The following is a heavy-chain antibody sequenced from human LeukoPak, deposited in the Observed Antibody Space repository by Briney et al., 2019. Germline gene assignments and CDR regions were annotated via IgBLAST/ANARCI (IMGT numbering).Heavy chain of an antibody. CDR2: FDPGDGET. Sequence: ASVKVSCKVSGYTLTELSMHWVRQAPGKGLEWMGGFDPGDGETIYAQKFQGRVTMTEDTSTDTAYMELSSLRSEDTAVYYCATGPSRLGELFLRWGQGTLVTVSS. J-gene: IGHJ4*02. V-gene: IGHV1-24*01. CDR3: ATGPSRLGELFLR. D-gene: IGHD3-16*01. CDR1: GYTLTELS.